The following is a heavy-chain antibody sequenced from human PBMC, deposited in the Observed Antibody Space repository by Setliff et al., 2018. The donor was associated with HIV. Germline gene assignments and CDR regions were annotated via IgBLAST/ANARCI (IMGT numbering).Heavy chain of an antibody. V-gene: IGHV3-15*01. CDR2: IKSKTDGGTT. Sequence: SLRLSCAASGFTFSNAWMSWVRQAPGKGLEWVGHIKSKTDGGTTDYAAPVKGRFTISRDDSKNTLYLQMNSLKTEDTAVYYCTTTQGWFDPWGQGTLVTVSS. J-gene: IGHJ5*02. CDR3: TTTQGWFDP. CDR1: GFTFSNAW.